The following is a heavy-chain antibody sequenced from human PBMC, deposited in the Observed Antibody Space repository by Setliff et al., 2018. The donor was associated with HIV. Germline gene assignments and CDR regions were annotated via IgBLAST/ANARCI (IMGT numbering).Heavy chain of an antibody. CDR2: IDWDGET. CDR3: ARMGGDLTHFAY. Sequence: SGPTLVNPTQTATLTCSFSGFSISTNGVSVSWVRRPPGRALDWLARIDWDGETHYTTSLKTRLTISKDTTNNRVVLTMTNMDPVDTATYLCARMGGDLTHFAYWGPGTLVTVSS. V-gene: IGHV2-70*19. J-gene: IGHJ4*02. D-gene: IGHD3-16*01. CDR1: GFSISTNGVS.